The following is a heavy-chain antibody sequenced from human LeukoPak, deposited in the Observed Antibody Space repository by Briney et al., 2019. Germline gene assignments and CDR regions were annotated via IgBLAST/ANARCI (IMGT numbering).Heavy chain of an antibody. V-gene: IGHV4-31*03. J-gene: IGHJ5*02. CDR1: GGSISSGGYY. Sequence: SQTLSLTCTVSGGSISSGGYYWSWIRQHPGKGLEWIGYIYYSGSTYYNPSLKSRVTISVDTSKNQFSLKLSSVTAADTAVYYCAIYEGPYCSSTSCYANWFDPWGQGTLVTVSS. CDR2: IYYSGST. D-gene: IGHD2-2*01. CDR3: AIYEGPYCSSTSCYANWFDP.